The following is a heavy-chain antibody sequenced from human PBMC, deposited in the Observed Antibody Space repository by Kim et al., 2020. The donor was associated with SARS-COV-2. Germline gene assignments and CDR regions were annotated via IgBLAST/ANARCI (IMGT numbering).Heavy chain of an antibody. CDR3: ARGRGFRGV. V-gene: IGHV4-34*01. CDR2: INHSGST. CDR1: GGSFSGYY. Sequence: SETLSLTCAVYGGSFSGYYWSWIRQPPGKGLEWIGEINHSGSTNYNPSLKSRVTISVDTSKNQFSLKLSSVTAADTAVYYCARGRGFRGVWGQGTTVTVSS. J-gene: IGHJ6*02.